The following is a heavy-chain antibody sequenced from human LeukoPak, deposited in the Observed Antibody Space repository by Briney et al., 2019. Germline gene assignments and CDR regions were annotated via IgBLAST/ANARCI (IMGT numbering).Heavy chain of an antibody. Sequence: PGGSLRLSCAASGFTFSSFWMHWVRQATGKGLVWVSRIKSDGSSTSYADSVKGRFTISRDNAKNTLYLQMNSLRAEDTAVYYCARDYYGSGSYWGQGTLVTVSS. J-gene: IGHJ4*02. CDR3: ARDYYGSGSY. CDR2: IKSDGSST. D-gene: IGHD3-10*01. V-gene: IGHV3-74*01. CDR1: GFTFSSFW.